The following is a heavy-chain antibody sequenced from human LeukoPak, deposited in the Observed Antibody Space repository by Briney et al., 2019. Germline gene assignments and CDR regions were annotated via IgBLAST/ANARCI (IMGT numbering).Heavy chain of an antibody. J-gene: IGHJ3*02. Sequence: GGSLRLSCAASGFTFSSYAMHWVRQAPGKGLEWVAVISYDGSNKYYADSVKGRFTISRDNSKNTLYLQMNSLRAEDTAVYYCASKGLVGSTNAFDIWGQGTMVTVSS. CDR2: ISYDGSNK. D-gene: IGHD2-15*01. V-gene: IGHV3-30*04. CDR1: GFTFSSYA. CDR3: ASKGLVGSTNAFDI.